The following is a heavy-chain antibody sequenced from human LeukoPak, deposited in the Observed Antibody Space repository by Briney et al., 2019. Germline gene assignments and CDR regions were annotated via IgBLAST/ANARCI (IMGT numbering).Heavy chain of an antibody. CDR2: INSDGSST. D-gene: IGHD4-17*01. CDR3: VSEDDRDGDMF. J-gene: IGHJ4*02. Sequence: GGSLRLSCAASGFTFSSYWMHWVRQAPGEGLVWVSRINSDGSSTTYADSVKGRFTISRDNAKNTLYLQMNSLRVEDTAVYYCVSEDDRDGDMFWGQGILVTVSS. CDR1: GFTFSSYW. V-gene: IGHV3-74*01.